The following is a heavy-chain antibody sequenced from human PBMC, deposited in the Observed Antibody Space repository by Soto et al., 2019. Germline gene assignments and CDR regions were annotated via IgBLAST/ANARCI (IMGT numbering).Heavy chain of an antibody. D-gene: IGHD2-21*02. CDR3: ASVVTTRPSYYFDY. J-gene: IGHJ4*02. CDR2: VYYSGST. V-gene: IGHV4-59*08. CDR1: GDSISSYF. Sequence: QVQLQESGPGLVKPSETLSLTCTVSGDSISSYFWNWIRQPPGKGLEWIGYVYYSGSTNYNPSLKSRVTISLGSSKNQFSLNLSSVPAAGTAVYYCASVVTTRPSYYFDYWGQGTLVTVSS.